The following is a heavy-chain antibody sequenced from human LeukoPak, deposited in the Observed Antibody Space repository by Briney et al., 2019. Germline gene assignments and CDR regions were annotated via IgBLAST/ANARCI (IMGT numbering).Heavy chain of an antibody. CDR2: ISASGGST. J-gene: IGHJ6*02. V-gene: IGHV3-23*01. CDR3: ARGGGLDV. D-gene: IGHD3-16*01. CDR1: GFTFSRSD. Sequence: GGSLRLSCEASGFTFSRSDMIWVRQAPGKGLEWVSIISASGGSTFYADSVKGRFTISRDNAKNSLYLQMSNLRAEDTAVYFCARGGGLDVWGQGATVTVSS.